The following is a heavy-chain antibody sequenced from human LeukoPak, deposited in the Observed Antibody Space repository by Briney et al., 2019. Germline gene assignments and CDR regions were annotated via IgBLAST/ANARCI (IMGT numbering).Heavy chain of an antibody. CDR3: ARDNPGDIVIEPAATTLDAFDI. J-gene: IGHJ3*02. Sequence: ASVKVSCKVSGYTLTELSMHWVRQAPGKGLEWMGGFDPEDGETIYAQKFQGRVTMTEDTSTDTAYMELRSLRSDDTAVYYCARDNPGDIVIEPAATTLDAFDIWGQGTLVTVSS. D-gene: IGHD2-2*01. CDR1: GYTLTELS. V-gene: IGHV1-24*01. CDR2: FDPEDGET.